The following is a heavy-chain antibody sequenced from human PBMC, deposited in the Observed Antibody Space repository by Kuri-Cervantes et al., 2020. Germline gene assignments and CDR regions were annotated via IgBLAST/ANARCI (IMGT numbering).Heavy chain of an antibody. D-gene: IGHD6-19*01. CDR1: GFSLRSSGMS. V-gene: IGHV2-70*12. Sequence: SGPTLVKPTQTLTLACTFSGFSLRSSGMSVIWIRQPPGKALEWLALIAWDDDEYYNTSLKSRLTITKDTSKNQVVLTMTNMDPVDTATYYCAHSNIIAVAAPKGAFDYWGQGTLVTVSS. J-gene: IGHJ4*02. CDR3: AHSNIIAVAAPKGAFDY. CDR2: IAWDDDE.